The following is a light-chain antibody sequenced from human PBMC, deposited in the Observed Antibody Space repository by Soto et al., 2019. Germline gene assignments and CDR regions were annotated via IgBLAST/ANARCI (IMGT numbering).Light chain of an antibody. CDR1: QSISNY. CDR3: QQYNSYSRT. V-gene: IGKV1-5*01. CDR2: DAS. Sequence: DIQMTQSPSTLSASVGDRVTITCRASQSISNYLAWYQQKPGKAPKFLIYDASSLESGVPSRFSGSGSGTEFTLTISSLQPDDFATYYCQQYNSYSRTFGQGTKVEIK. J-gene: IGKJ1*01.